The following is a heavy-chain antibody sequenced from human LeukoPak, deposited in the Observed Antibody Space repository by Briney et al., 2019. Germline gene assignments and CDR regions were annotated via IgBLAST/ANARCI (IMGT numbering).Heavy chain of an antibody. V-gene: IGHV4-59*12. CDR1: GGSISSYY. J-gene: IGHJ4*02. Sequence: SETLSLTCTVSGGSISSYYWSWIRQPPGKGLEWIGYIYYSGSTYYNPSLKSRVTISVDTSKNQFSLKLSSVTAADTAVYYCARDQGNYDFWSGYSADWGQGTLVTVSS. D-gene: IGHD3-3*01. CDR3: ARDQGNYDFWSGYSAD. CDR2: IYYSGST.